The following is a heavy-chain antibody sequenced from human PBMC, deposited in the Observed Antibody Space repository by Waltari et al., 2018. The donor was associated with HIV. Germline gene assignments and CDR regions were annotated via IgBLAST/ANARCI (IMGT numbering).Heavy chain of an antibody. CDR3: THAYYFPSGSYFAH. Sequence: QITLKESGPTVVKPIQTLTLTCSFSGFSLSTTGVGVGWIRQPPGEAPEWLGLIYWDDTKRYNPSLKSRLTIYKNTSKNQVGLILATMEPLDTATYFCTHAYYFPSGSYFAHWGQGILVTVSS. CDR2: IYWDDTK. CDR1: GFSLSTTGVG. J-gene: IGHJ4*02. D-gene: IGHD3-10*01. V-gene: IGHV2-5*02.